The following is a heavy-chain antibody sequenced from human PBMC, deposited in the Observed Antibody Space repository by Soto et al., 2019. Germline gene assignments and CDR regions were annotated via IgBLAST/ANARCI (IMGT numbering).Heavy chain of an antibody. J-gene: IGHJ3*02. D-gene: IGHD3-3*01. CDR1: GFTFSSYG. CDR2: ISYDGSNK. V-gene: IGHV3-30*18. Sequence: QVQLVESGGGVVQPGRSLRLSCAASGFTFSSYGMHWVRQAPGKGLEWVAVISYDGSNKYYADSVKGRFTISRDNSKNTLYLQMSSLRAEDTAVYYCAKEGDFNTFDIWGQGTMVTVSS. CDR3: AKEGDFNTFDI.